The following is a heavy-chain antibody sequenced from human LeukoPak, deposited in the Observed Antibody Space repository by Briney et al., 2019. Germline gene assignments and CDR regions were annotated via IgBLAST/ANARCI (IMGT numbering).Heavy chain of an antibody. CDR2: ISYDGSNK. V-gene: IGHV3-30-3*01. Sequence: PGGSLRLSCAASGFTFNSYAMHWVRQAPGKGLEWVAVISYDGSNKYYADSVKGRFTISRDNSKNTLYLQMNSLRAEDTAVYYCARDYPKGNRAGGGTPGNWFDPWGQGTLVTVSS. D-gene: IGHD3-16*01. CDR1: GFTFNSYA. CDR3: ARDYPKGNRAGGGTPGNWFDP. J-gene: IGHJ5*02.